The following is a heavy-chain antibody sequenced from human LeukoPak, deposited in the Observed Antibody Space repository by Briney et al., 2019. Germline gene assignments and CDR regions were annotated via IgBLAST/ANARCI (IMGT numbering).Heavy chain of an antibody. CDR3: ARHVGGPTISSAKIDY. D-gene: IGHD3-16*01. J-gene: IGHJ4*02. CDR1: GDSISSSSHY. CDR2: IYYSGST. V-gene: IGHV4-39*01. Sequence: SETLSLTCSVSGDSISSSSHYWGWIRQPPGKGLEWIGSIYYSGSTYYNPSLKSRVTISVDTSKNHFSLKLGSVTAADTAVYYCARHVGGPTISSAKIDYWGQGTLVTVSS.